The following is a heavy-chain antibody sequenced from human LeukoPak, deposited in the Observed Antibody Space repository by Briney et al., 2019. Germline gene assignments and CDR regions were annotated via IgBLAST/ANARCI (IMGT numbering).Heavy chain of an antibody. J-gene: IGHJ3*02. CDR2: ISSSGSPI. V-gene: IGHV3-48*03. CDR3: AREGRYYGSGSHRDGFDI. D-gene: IGHD3-10*01. Sequence: GGSLRLSCAASGVTFNFFEMNWVRQAPGKGLELVSYISSSGSPIYYADSVKGRFTISRDNAKNSLYLQMNSLTAEDTAVYYCAREGRYYGSGSHRDGFDIWGQGTMVTVSS. CDR1: GVTFNFFE.